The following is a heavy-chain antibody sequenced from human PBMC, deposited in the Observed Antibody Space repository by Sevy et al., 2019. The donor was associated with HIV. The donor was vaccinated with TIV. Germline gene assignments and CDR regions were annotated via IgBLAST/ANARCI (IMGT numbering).Heavy chain of an antibody. J-gene: IGHJ6*02. Sequence: ASVKVSCKASGYTCSSYGISWVRQAPGQGLEWMGWISDYNGYTNYAHEFQGRVTMSTETSTRTAYMELRSLRSDDTAVYFCAREGYYYRSGTYRPPNYYGMDVWGQGPAVTVSS. V-gene: IGHV1-18*01. CDR1: GYTCSSYG. CDR2: ISDYNGYT. CDR3: AREGYYYRSGTYRPPNYYGMDV. D-gene: IGHD3-10*01.